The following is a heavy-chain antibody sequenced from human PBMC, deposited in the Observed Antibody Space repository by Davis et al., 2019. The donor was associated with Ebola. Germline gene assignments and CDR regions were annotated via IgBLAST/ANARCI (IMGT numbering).Heavy chain of an antibody. D-gene: IGHD3-9*01. V-gene: IGHV1-2*02. Sequence: ASVTVSCKASGYTFTSYYMHWVRQAPGQGLEWMGWINPNSGGTNYAQKFQGRVTMTRDTSISTAYMELSRLRSDDTAVYYCARGGYFDWLLSTGLHYFDYWGQGTLVTVSS. CDR1: GYTFTSYY. CDR3: ARGGYFDWLLSTGLHYFDY. J-gene: IGHJ4*02. CDR2: INPNSGGT.